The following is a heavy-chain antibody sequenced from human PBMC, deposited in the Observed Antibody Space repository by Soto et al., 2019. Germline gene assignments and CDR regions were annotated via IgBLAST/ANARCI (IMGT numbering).Heavy chain of an antibody. Sequence: GASVKVSCKASGFSFSNSAVQWVRQAPGQGLEWMGWISAYNGNTNYAQKLQGRVTMTTDTSTSTAYMELRSLRSDDTAVYYCARVVVVPAARLHTIYGMDVWGQGTTVTVSS. CDR1: GFSFSNSA. V-gene: IGHV1-18*01. J-gene: IGHJ6*02. CDR2: ISAYNGNT. D-gene: IGHD2-2*01. CDR3: ARVVVVPAARLHTIYGMDV.